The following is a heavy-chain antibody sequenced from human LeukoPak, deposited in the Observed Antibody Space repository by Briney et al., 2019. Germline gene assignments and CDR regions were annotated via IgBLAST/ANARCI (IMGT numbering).Heavy chain of an antibody. V-gene: IGHV1-8*02. Sequence: GASVKVSCKASGYTFTTFEISWVRQAPGQGLEWMGWVNPNSGDTGYAQQIQGRVNLTRNTVIATAYMELSSLKSEDTAVYYCARVDTGLTYWGQGTLIIVSS. CDR3: ARVDTGLTY. CDR1: GYTFTTFE. CDR2: VNPNSGDT. D-gene: IGHD2-8*02. J-gene: IGHJ4*02.